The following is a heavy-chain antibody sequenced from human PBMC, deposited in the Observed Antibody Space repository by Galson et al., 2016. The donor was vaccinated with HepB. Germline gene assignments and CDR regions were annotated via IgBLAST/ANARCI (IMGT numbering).Heavy chain of an antibody. CDR2: ITAGGGST. Sequence: SLRLSCAASGFTFSSYAMSWVRQAPGKGLEWASAITAGGGSTYYADSVKGRFTISRDDSKNSLYLQMNSLRADDTAVYYCAKDWSSGRHRRFDSWGQGTLVTVSS. D-gene: IGHD6-19*01. V-gene: IGHV3-23*01. CDR1: GFTFSSYA. CDR3: AKDWSSGRHRRFDS. J-gene: IGHJ4*02.